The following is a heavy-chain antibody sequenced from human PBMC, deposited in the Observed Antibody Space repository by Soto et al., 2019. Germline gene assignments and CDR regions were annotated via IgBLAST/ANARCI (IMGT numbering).Heavy chain of an antibody. V-gene: IGHV3-33*01. Sequence: PGGSLRLSCAASGFIVSSYGMHWVRQAPGKGLEWVAVIWYDGSNKYNADSVKGRFTISRDNSKNTLYLQMNSLRADDTAAYYCARDFRDYYDSSGYSWFDPWGQGTLVTVSS. CDR3: ARDFRDYYDSSGYSWFDP. CDR1: GFIVSSYG. J-gene: IGHJ5*02. D-gene: IGHD3-22*01. CDR2: IWYDGSNK.